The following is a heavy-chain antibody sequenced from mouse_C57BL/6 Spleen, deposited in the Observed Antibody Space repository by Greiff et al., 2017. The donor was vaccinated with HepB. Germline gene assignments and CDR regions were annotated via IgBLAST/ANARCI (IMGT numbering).Heavy chain of an antibody. J-gene: IGHJ1*03. Sequence: EVKLMESGPGLVKPSQSLSLTCSVTGYSITSGYYWNWIRQFPGNKLEWMGYISYDGSNNYNPSLKNRISITRDTSKNQFFLKLNSVTTEDTATYYCARADMGWYFDVWGTGTTVTVSS. D-gene: IGHD1-1*02. V-gene: IGHV3-6*01. CDR1: GYSITSGYY. CDR3: ARADMGWYFDV. CDR2: ISYDGSN.